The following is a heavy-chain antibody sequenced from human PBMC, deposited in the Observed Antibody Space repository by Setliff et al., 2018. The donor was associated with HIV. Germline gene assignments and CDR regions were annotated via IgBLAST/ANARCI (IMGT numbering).Heavy chain of an antibody. D-gene: IGHD2-21*02. CDR2: MNQSGTT. CDR3: VRWYYCVSGACYRADY. V-gene: IGHV4-34*01. J-gene: IGHJ4*02. Sequence: ETLSLTCSVSGTSFSDHYWSWVRQTPGKGLEWIGEMNQSGTTNYNPSLKSRVTMSIDTSERQFSMKLTSVTAADTAVYYCVRWYYCVSGACYRADYWGQGTMVTVSS. CDR1: GTSFSDHY.